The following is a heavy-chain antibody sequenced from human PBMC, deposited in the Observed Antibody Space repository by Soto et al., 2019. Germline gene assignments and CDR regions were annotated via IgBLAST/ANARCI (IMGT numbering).Heavy chain of an antibody. CDR1: GGSISSGGYS. D-gene: IGHD2-2*01. CDR3: AREAVVPDLSFFDY. J-gene: IGHJ4*02. Sequence: PSETLSLTCAVSGGSISSGGYSWSWIRQPPGKGLEWIGYIYHSGSTYYNPSLKSRVTISVDTSKNQFSLKLSSVTAADTAVYYCAREAVVPDLSFFDYWGQGTQVTVSS. CDR2: IYHSGST. V-gene: IGHV4-30-2*05.